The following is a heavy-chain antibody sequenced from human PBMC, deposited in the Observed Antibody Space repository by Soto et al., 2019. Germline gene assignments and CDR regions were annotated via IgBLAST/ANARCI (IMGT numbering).Heavy chain of an antibody. CDR2: ISGSGGST. Sequence: WGSLRLSCAASGFTFSSYAMSWVRQAPGKGLEWVSAISGSGGSTYYADSVKGRFTISRDNSKNTLYLQMNSLRAEDTAVYYCAKVGLYYYDSSGTYGMDVWGQGTTVTVS. J-gene: IGHJ6*02. CDR1: GFTFSSYA. D-gene: IGHD3-22*01. CDR3: AKVGLYYYDSSGTYGMDV. V-gene: IGHV3-23*01.